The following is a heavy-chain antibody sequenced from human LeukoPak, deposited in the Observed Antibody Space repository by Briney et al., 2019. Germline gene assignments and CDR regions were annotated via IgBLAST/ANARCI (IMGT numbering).Heavy chain of an antibody. D-gene: IGHD3-3*01. CDR2: ISYDGSNK. CDR1: GFTFSSYA. V-gene: IGHV3-30-3*01. Sequence: GGSLRLSCAASGFTFSSYAMHWVRQAPGKGLEWVAVISYDGSNKYYADSVKGRFTISRDNSKNTLYLQMNSLRAEDTAVYYCARSPLRFLDYWGQGTLVTVSS. CDR3: ARSPLRFLDY. J-gene: IGHJ4*02.